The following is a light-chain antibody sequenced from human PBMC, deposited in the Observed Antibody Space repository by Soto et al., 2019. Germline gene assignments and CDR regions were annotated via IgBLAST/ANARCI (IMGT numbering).Light chain of an antibody. J-gene: IGKJ1*01. CDR1: QRVSSD. CDR2: GAS. V-gene: IGKV3-15*01. Sequence: IVMLQSPATLSVSPGERATLSCRASQRVSSDLAWYHQKPGQAPRLLLYGASTRATGIPARFSGSGSGTEFTLTINSLQSEDFAVYYCQQYNNRPRTFGQGTKV. CDR3: QQYNNRPRT.